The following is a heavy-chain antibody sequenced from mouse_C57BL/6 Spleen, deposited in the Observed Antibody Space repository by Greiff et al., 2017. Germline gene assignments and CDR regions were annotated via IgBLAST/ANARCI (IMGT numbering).Heavy chain of an antibody. V-gene: IGHV5-4*03. CDR3: ARGGIIITTGYFDY. Sequence: DVKLVESGGGLVKPGGSLKLSCAASGFTFSSYAMSWVRQTPEKRLEWVATISDGGSYTYYPDNVKGRFTISRDNVKNNLYLQMSHLKSEDTAMYYCARGGIIITTGYFDYWGQGTTLTVSS. J-gene: IGHJ2*01. CDR1: GFTFSSYA. CDR2: ISDGGSYT. D-gene: IGHD1-1*01.